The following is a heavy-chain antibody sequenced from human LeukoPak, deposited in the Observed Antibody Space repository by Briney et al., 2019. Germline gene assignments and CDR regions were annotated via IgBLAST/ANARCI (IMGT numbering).Heavy chain of an antibody. CDR3: ARVQYSSSWYYYYYYMDV. V-gene: IGHV4-4*07. J-gene: IGHJ6*03. D-gene: IGHD6-13*01. CDR1: GGSTSNYF. Sequence: SETLSLTCTVSGGSTSNYFCTWLRQSAGKGLEWIGRIHTSGSTNYNPSLKSRVTISVDTSKNQFSLKLSSVTAADTAVYYCARVQYSSSWYYYYYYMDVWGKGTTVTVSS. CDR2: IHTSGST.